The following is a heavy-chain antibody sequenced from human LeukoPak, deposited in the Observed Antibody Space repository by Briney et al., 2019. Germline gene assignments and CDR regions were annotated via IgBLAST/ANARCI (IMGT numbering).Heavy chain of an antibody. V-gene: IGHV1-69*05. J-gene: IGHJ3*02. CDR1: GGTFSSYA. CDR3: ARDPLTICGVELGLDAFDI. Sequence: ASVKVSCKASGGTFSSYAISWVRQAPGQGLEWMGGIIPIFGTASYAQKFQGRVTITTDESTSTAYMELSSLRSEDTAVYYCARDPLTICGVELGLDAFDIWGQGTMVTVSS. CDR2: IIPIFGTA. D-gene: IGHD3-3*01.